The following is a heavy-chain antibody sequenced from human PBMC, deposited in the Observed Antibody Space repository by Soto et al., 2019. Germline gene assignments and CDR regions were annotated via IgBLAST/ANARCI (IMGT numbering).Heavy chain of an antibody. D-gene: IGHD6-19*01. CDR2: IIPIFGTA. CDR3: ARDLSYSSGWYRTFDY. V-gene: IGHV1-69*12. CDR1: GGTFSSYA. J-gene: IGHJ4*02. Sequence: QVQLVQSGAEVKKPGSSVKVSCKASGGTFSSYAISWVRQAPGQGLEWMGGIIPIFGTANYAQKFQGRVRITADESTSTGYMELSSLRSEDTAVYYCARDLSYSSGWYRTFDYWGQGTLVTVSS.